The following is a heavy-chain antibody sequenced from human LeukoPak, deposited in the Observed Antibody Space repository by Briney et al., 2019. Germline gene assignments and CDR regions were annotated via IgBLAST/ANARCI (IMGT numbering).Heavy chain of an antibody. D-gene: IGHD6-19*01. CDR1: GYSFTSYW. CDR2: IYPGDSDT. V-gene: IGHV5-51*01. CDR3: ARQVAVAGTLYGMDV. J-gene: IGHJ6*02. Sequence: GESLKISCKGSGYSFTSYWIGWVRQMPGKGLEWMGIIYPGDSDTRYSPSFQGQVTISADKSISTAYLQWSSLKASDTAMYYCARQVAVAGTLYGMDVWGQGTTVTVSS.